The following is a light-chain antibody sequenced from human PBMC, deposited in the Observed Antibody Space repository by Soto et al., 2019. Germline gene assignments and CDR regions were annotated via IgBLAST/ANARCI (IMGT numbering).Light chain of an antibody. CDR3: QQRSNWPPLT. Sequence: EIVLPQSPATLSLSPGERATLSCRASQSVSSYLAWYQQKPGQAPRLLTYDASNRATGIPARFSGSGSGTDFTLTISSLEPEDFAVYYCQQRSNWPPLTFGGGTKVDIK. J-gene: IGKJ4*01. V-gene: IGKV3-11*01. CDR2: DAS. CDR1: QSVSSY.